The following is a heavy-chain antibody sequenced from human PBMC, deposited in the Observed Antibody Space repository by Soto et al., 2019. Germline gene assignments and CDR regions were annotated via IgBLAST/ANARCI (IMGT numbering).Heavy chain of an antibody. CDR1: GYTFTSYD. J-gene: IGHJ3*02. Sequence: QVQLVQSGAEVKKPGASVKVSCKASGYTFTSYDINWVRQATGQGLEWMGWMNPNSGNTGYAQKFQGRVTMTRNTSISTAYMELSSLRSEDTAVYYCARWGPVGYCSGGSCPYAFDIWGQGTMVTVSS. V-gene: IGHV1-8*01. CDR3: ARWGPVGYCSGGSCPYAFDI. CDR2: MNPNSGNT. D-gene: IGHD2-15*01.